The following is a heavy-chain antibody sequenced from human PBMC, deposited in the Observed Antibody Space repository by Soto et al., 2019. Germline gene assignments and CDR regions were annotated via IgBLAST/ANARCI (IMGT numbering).Heavy chain of an antibody. CDR3: ARDGLDCSSTSCYIVIGRGYYYYYGMDV. V-gene: IGHV3-30-3*01. J-gene: IGHJ6*02. CDR1: GFTFSSYA. Sequence: GGSLRLSCAASGFTFSSYAMHWVRQAPGKGLEWVAVISYDGSNKYYADSVKGRFTISRDNSKNTLYLQMNSLRAEDTAVYYCARDGLDCSSTSCYIVIGRGYYYYYGMDVWGQGTTVTVSS. CDR2: ISYDGSNK. D-gene: IGHD2-2*02.